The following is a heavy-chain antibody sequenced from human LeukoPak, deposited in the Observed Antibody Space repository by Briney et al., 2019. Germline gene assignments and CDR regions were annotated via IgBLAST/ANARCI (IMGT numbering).Heavy chain of an antibody. CDR1: GGSISSYY. CDR3: ARAVDCSGGSRYLDAFDI. CDR2: IYYSGST. V-gene: IGHV4-59*01. Sequence: SETLSLTCTVSGGSISSYYWSWIRQPPGKGLEWIGYIYYSGSTNYNPSLKSRVTISVDTSKNQFSLKLSSVTAADTAVYYCARAVDCSGGSRYLDAFDIWGQGTMVTVSS. J-gene: IGHJ3*02. D-gene: IGHD2-15*01.